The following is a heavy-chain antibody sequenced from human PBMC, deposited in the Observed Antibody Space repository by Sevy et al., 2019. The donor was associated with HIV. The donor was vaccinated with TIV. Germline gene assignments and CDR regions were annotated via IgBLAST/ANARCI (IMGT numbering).Heavy chain of an antibody. J-gene: IGHJ6*02. V-gene: IGHV3-11*01. CDR3: ARAAPYYYYGMDV. CDR2: ISSSGSTI. CDR1: GFTFSDYY. Sequence: GGSLRLSCAASGFTFSDYYMSWIRQAPGKGLEWVSYISSSGSTIYYADSVKGRFTISRDNAKNSQYLQMNSLRAEDTAVYYCARAAPYYYYGMDVWGQGTTVTVSS.